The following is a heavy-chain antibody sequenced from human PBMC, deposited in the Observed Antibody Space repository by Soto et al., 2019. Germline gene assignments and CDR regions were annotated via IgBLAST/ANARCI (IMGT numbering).Heavy chain of an antibody. CDR3: ARGRLRGPSRAFDI. Sequence: SETLSLTCTVSGGSISSYYWSWIRQPPGKGLEWIGYIYYSGSTNYNPSLKSRVTISVDTSKNQFSLKLSSVTAADTAVYYCARGRLRGPSRAFDIWGQGTMVTVSS. CDR2: IYYSGST. D-gene: IGHD4-17*01. V-gene: IGHV4-59*01. CDR1: GGSISSYY. J-gene: IGHJ3*02.